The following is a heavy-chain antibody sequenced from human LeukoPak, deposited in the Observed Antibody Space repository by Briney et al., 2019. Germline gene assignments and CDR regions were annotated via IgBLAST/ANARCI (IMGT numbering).Heavy chain of an antibody. CDR1: GGSFSGYY. CDR3: AREGIPTGDFDY. V-gene: IGHV4-34*01. Sequence: SETLSLTCAVYGGSFSGYYWSWIRQPPGKGLEWIGEINHSGSTNYNPSLKSRVTISVDTSKNQFSLKLSSVTAADTAVYYCAREGIPTGDFDYWGQGTLVTVSS. D-gene: IGHD4-17*01. CDR2: INHSGST. J-gene: IGHJ4*02.